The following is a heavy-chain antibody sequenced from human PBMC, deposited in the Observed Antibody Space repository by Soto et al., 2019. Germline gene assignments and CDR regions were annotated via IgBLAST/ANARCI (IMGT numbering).Heavy chain of an antibody. CDR1: GFSLSNARMG. D-gene: IGHD3-16*01. CDR2: IFSNDEK. V-gene: IGHV2-26*01. Sequence: QVTLKESGPVPVKPTETLTLTCTVSGFSLSNARMGVSWIRQPPGKALEWLAHIFSNDEKSYSTSLKSRLTISKDTSKSQVVLTMTNMDPVDTATYYCARTDLRNNWFDPWGQGTLVTVSS. J-gene: IGHJ5*02. CDR3: ARTDLRNNWFDP.